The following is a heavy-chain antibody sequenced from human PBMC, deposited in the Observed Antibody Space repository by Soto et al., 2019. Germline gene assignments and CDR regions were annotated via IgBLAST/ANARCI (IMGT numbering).Heavy chain of an antibody. Sequence: GGSLRLSCAASGFTVSSHYMSWVRQAPGKGLEWVSSISSRSSYIYYADSVKGRFTISRDNAKRSLFLQMNTLRAEDTAMYYCASGWQLKDYYAMDVWGQGTTVTVSS. D-gene: IGHD1-1*01. CDR2: ISSRSSYI. CDR3: ASGWQLKDYYAMDV. J-gene: IGHJ6*02. CDR1: GFTVSSHY. V-gene: IGHV3-21*01.